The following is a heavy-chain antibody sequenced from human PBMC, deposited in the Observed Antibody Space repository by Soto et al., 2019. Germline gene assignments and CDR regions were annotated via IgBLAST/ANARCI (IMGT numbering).Heavy chain of an antibody. D-gene: IGHD3-10*01. CDR3: AREGGFGENAFDI. Sequence: SETLSLTCAVYGGSFSSGGYSWSWIRQPPGKGLEWIGYIYHSGSTYYNPSLKSRVTISVDRSKNQFSLKLSSVTAADTAVYYCAREGGFGENAFDIWGQGTMVTVSS. J-gene: IGHJ3*02. V-gene: IGHV4-30-2*01. CDR1: GGSFSSGGYS. CDR2: IYHSGST.